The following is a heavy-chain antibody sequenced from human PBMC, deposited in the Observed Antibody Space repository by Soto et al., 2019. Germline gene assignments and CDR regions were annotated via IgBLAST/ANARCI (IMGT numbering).Heavy chain of an antibody. CDR1: GGSISSIDYF. CDR2: IYHTGTT. J-gene: IGHJ5*01. CDR3: ARVMDAMQNWLDS. Sequence: SYTLSLTCSVSGGSISSIDYFWSLIRQPPGKGLEWIGFIYHTGTTYYTPSLRSRVTISIDTSQSQFSMKLNSITAADTAVYYCARVMDAMQNWLDSWGQGTLVPFS. D-gene: IGHD2-2*03. V-gene: IGHV4-30-4*01.